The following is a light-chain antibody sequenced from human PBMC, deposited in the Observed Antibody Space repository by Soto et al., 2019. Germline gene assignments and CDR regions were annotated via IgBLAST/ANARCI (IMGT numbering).Light chain of an antibody. CDR3: LQYHNLWA. CDR2: RAS. V-gene: IGKV3-15*01. J-gene: IGKJ1*01. Sequence: ILMKQSPATVSVSPGESATLSFRASQNIYYNVAWYQHRPGQAPRLLIYRASTRAPGVPARFSGSGSGTEFTLTISSLQPEDFTVYSCLQYHNLWAFGQGTKVDIK. CDR1: QNIYYN.